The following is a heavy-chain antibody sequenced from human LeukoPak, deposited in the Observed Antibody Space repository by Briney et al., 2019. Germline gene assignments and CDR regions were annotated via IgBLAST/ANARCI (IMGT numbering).Heavy chain of an antibody. Sequence: GGSLRLSCAASGFTFSSHVMHWVRQAPGKGLEYVSAISSNGDNTYYADSVKGRFITSRDNSKNTVYLQMGSLRAEDMAVYYCARAAYSGNYSDYWGQGTLVTVSS. D-gene: IGHD1-26*01. V-gene: IGHV3-64*02. J-gene: IGHJ4*02. CDR2: ISSNGDNT. CDR3: ARAAYSGNYSDY. CDR1: GFTFSSHV.